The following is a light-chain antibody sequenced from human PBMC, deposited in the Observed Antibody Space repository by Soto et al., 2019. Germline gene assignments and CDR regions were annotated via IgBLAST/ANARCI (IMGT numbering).Light chain of an antibody. CDR3: QQYNSYFPWT. Sequence: DIQMTQIPSTLPASVGDTVTIICRASESISSWLAWYQQKPGKAPKLLTYDVSKLRRGVPSRFSGGGSGTEFILTSSSLQLDDFATYYCQQYNSYFPWTFGEGTKVEIK. V-gene: IGKV1-5*02. CDR1: ESISSW. CDR2: DVS. J-gene: IGKJ1*01.